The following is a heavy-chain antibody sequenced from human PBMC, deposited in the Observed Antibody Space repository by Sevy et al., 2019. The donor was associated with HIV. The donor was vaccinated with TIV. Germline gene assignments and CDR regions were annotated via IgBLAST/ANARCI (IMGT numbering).Heavy chain of an antibody. CDR2: ISWNSNKI. D-gene: IGHD3-16*01. V-gene: IGHV3-9*01. J-gene: IGHJ6*02. CDR3: VKDLGGIETLDYYSYYGMDV. Sequence: GGSLRLSCVASGFRFDDYGMHWVRQVPGKSPEWVSVISWNSNKIGYADPVKGRFTISRDSARNSVYLQMSSLRPEDTALYYCVKDLGGIETLDYYSYYGMDVWGQGTTVTVSS. CDR1: GFRFDDYG.